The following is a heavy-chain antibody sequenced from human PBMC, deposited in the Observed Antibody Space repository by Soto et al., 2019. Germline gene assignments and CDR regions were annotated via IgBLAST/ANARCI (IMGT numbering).Heavy chain of an antibody. CDR3: ASSYYDSSGYYGTPRLGFDY. V-gene: IGHV4-61*01. J-gene: IGHJ4*02. CDR2: IYYSGST. CDR1: GGSVSSGSYY. Sequence: LETLSLTCTVSGGSVSSGSYYWSWIRQPPGKGLEWIGYIYYSGSTNYNPSLKSRVTISVDTSKNQFSLKLSSVTAADTAVYYWASSYYDSSGYYGTPRLGFDYWGQGTLVTVSS. D-gene: IGHD3-22*01.